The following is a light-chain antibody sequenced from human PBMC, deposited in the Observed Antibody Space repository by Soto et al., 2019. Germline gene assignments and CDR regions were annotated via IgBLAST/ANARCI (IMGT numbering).Light chain of an antibody. CDR1: QSVSSSY. CDR3: QQYGSSPRT. CDR2: GAS. J-gene: IGKJ1*01. Sequence: EIVMTQSPATLSLSPGESATLSCRASQSVSSSYLAWYQQKPGQAPRLLIYGASSRAAGIPDRFSGSGSGKVCTLIISRLEPESSAVYYCQQYGSSPRTFGQGTKLEIK. V-gene: IGKV3-20*01.